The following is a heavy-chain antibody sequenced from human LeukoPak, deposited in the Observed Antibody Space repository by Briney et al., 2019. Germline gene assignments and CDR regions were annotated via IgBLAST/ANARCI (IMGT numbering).Heavy chain of an antibody. CDR1: GFTFSAYS. Sequence: GGSLSLSCATSGFTFSAYSMTWVRQAPGKGLEWVSSISRSSTYIHYGDSLKGRFTISRDDAKNSLYLQMNSLRAEDTAVYYCARDHIYYDPGRGFDPWGQGTLVTVSS. CDR3: ARDHIYYDPGRGFDP. D-gene: IGHD3-10*01. J-gene: IGHJ5*02. CDR2: ISRSSTYI. V-gene: IGHV3-21*01.